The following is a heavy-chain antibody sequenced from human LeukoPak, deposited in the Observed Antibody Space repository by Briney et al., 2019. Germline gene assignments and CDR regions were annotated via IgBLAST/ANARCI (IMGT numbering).Heavy chain of an antibody. CDR3: ARVRIYYDSSGPYNGMDV. D-gene: IGHD3-22*01. V-gene: IGHV4-34*01. J-gene: IGHJ6*02. CDR2: INHSGST. Sequence: SETLSLTCAVYGGSFSGYYWSWIRQPPGKGLEWIGEINHSGSTNYNPPLKSRVTISVDTSKNQFSLKLSSVTAADTAVYYCARVRIYYDSSGPYNGMDVWGQGTTVTVSS. CDR1: GGSFSGYY.